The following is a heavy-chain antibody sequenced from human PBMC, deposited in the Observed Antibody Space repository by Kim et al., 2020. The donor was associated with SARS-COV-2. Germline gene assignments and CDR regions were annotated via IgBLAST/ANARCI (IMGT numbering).Heavy chain of an antibody. CDR1: RYTFTSYG. Sequence: ASVKVSCKASRYTFTSYGISWVRQAPGQGLEWMGWISAYNGDTNYAQKLQGRVTMTTDTSTTTAYMELRSLRSDDTAVYYCARDRYYYDSSGLGYGMDVWGQGTTVTVSS. CDR3: ARDRYYYDSSGLGYGMDV. J-gene: IGHJ6*02. V-gene: IGHV1-18*01. D-gene: IGHD3-22*01. CDR2: ISAYNGDT.